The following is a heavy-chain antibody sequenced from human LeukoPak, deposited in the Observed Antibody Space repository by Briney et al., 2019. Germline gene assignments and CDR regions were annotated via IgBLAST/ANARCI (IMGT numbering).Heavy chain of an antibody. CDR1: GYTFTSYG. CDR2: ISAYNGNT. CDR3: ARAYDILTGRADFDY. V-gene: IGHV1-18*01. J-gene: IGHJ4*02. Sequence: RASVKVSCKASGYTFTSYGISWLRQAPGQGLEWMGWISAYNGNTNYAQKLQGRVTMTTDTSTSTAYMELRSLRSDDTAVYYCARAYDILTGRADFDYWGQGTLVTVSS. D-gene: IGHD3-9*01.